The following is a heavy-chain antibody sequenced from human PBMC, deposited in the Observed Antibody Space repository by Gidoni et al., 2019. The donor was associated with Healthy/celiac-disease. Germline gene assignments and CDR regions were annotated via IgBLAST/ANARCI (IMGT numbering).Heavy chain of an antibody. CDR2: IGGSGGSP. CDR1: GFTFSSYA. V-gene: IGHV3-23*01. CDR3: AKGGGRFWELFVY. Sequence: EVQLLESGGGLVQPGGSLRLSCAASGFTFSSYAMSWVRQAPGKGLEWVSAIGGSGGSPYYAESVKGRFTITRDNSKNTRYLQMNSLRAEDTAVYYCAKGGGRFWELFVYWGQGTLVTVSS. D-gene: IGHD3-10*01. J-gene: IGHJ4*02.